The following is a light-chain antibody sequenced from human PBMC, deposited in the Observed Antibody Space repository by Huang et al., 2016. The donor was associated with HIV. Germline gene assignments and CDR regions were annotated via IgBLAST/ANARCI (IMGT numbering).Light chain of an antibody. CDR3: QQTYSSPRT. V-gene: IGKV1-39*01. CDR1: QTINSY. CDR2: AAS. J-gene: IGKJ1*01. Sequence: DIQMTQSPSSLSASVGDRVTITCRASQTINSYLHWYQQKPGMAPQLLIYAASNLQSGVPSRFSGGGSGTDFTLTISSLQPEDFATYYCQQTYSSPRTFGQGTKVDIK.